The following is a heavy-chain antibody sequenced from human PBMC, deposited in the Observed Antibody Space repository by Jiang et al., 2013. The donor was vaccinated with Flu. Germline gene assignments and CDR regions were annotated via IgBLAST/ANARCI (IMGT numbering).Heavy chain of an antibody. CDR2: ISGSGGST. V-gene: IGHV3-23*04. J-gene: IGHJ4*02. CDR3: AKVGLGLQQLVRWNYFDY. Sequence: VQLVESGGGLVQPGGSLRLSCAASGFTFSSYAMSWVRQAPGKGLEWVSAISGSGGSTYYADSVKGRFTISRDNSKNTLYLQMNSLRAEDTAVYYCAKVGLGLQQLVRWNYFDYWGQGTLVTVSS. D-gene: IGHD6-13*01. CDR1: GFTFSSYA.